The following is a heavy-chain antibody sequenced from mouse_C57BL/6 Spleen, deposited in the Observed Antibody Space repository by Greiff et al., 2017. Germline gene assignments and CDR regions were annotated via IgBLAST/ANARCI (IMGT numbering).Heavy chain of an antibody. D-gene: IGHD1-1*01. CDR2: IYPGSGST. V-gene: IGHV1-55*01. J-gene: IGHJ4*01. Sequence: QVQLQQPGAELVKPGASVKMSCKASGYTFTSYWITWVKQRPGQGLEWIGDIYPGSGSTNYNEKFKSKATLTVDTSSSTAFMQLSSLTSEDSAVYYCARLNYGSSPYYAMDYWGQGTSVTVSS. CDR3: ARLNYGSSPYYAMDY. CDR1: GYTFTSYW.